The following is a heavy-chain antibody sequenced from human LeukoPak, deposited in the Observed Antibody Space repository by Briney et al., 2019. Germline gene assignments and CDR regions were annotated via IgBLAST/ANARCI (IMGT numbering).Heavy chain of an antibody. CDR3: ARDYCGGDYYRGDAFDI. Sequence: GGSLRLSCAASGFTFSSYWMHWVRQAPGKGLVWVSRINCDGSSTSYADSVKGRFTISRDNVKNTLYLQMNSLRAEDTAVYYCARDYCGGDYYRGDAFDIWDQGTMVTVSS. CDR1: GFTFSSYW. D-gene: IGHD2-21*02. J-gene: IGHJ3*02. V-gene: IGHV3-74*01. CDR2: INCDGSST.